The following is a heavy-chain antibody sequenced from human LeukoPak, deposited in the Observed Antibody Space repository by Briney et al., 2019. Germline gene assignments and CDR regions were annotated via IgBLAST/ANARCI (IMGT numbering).Heavy chain of an antibody. D-gene: IGHD6-6*01. CDR1: GFTFSSYA. J-gene: IGHJ5*02. CDR3: AKEGGTATRRSFDP. CDR2: ISARGGSA. Sequence: PGGSLRLSCAASGFTFSSYAMSWVRQAPGKGLEWVSIISARGGSANYADSVKGRFTISRDNSKNTLYLQMDSLRAEDTAIYYCAKEGGTATRRSFDPWGQGILVTVSS. V-gene: IGHV3-23*01.